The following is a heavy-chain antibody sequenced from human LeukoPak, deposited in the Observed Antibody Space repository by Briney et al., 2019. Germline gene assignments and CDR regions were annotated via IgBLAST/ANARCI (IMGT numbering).Heavy chain of an antibody. CDR2: INGDGGEK. V-gene: IGHV3-7*01. J-gene: IGHJ4*02. Sequence: GGSLRLSCAASGFTFSSYAMSWVRQAPGKGLEWVANINGDGGEKHYVVSVRGRFTISRDNAKNSLYLQMNSLRAEDTAVYYCARDSSSSKWYSSSWYWDYWGQGTLVTVSS. CDR3: ARDSSSSKWYSSSWYWDY. D-gene: IGHD6-13*01. CDR1: GFTFSSYA.